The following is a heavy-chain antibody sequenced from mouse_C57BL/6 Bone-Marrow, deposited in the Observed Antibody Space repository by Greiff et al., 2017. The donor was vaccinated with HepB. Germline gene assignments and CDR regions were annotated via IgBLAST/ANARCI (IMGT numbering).Heavy chain of an antibody. D-gene: IGHD1-1*01. CDR2: IRNKANGYTT. Sequence: EVKVVESGGGLVQPGGSLSLSCAASGFTFTDYYMSWVRQPPGKALEWLGFIRNKANGYTTEYSASVKGRFTISRDNSQSILYLQMNALRAEDRATYYCASLITTVVARWYFDVWGTGTPGTVSS. CDR1: GFTFTDYY. V-gene: IGHV7-3*01. CDR3: ASLITTVVARWYFDV. J-gene: IGHJ1*02.